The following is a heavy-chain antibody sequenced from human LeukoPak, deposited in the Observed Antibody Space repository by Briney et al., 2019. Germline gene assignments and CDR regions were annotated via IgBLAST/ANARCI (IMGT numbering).Heavy chain of an antibody. Sequence: APGKLSCKAAGYTFTSYDITWVPQATGQRLEWMGGMNPNSGNTGYAQKFQGRVTMTRNTSISTAYMELSSLRSEDTAVYYCARGRSSWYHNWFDPWGQGTLVTVSS. J-gene: IGHJ5*02. V-gene: IGHV1-8*01. CDR1: GYTFTSYD. CDR3: ARGRSSWYHNWFDP. D-gene: IGHD6-13*01. CDR2: MNPNSGNT.